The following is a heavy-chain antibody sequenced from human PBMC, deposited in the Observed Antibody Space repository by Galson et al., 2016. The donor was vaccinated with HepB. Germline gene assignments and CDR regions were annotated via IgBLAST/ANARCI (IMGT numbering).Heavy chain of an antibody. Sequence: SVKVSCKASGYTFINYYMHWVRQAPGQGLEWMGIGNPRTGSTSYAQKFQDRVTVTRDTSTSTVYMKLSSLRSEDTAVYYCARDRGPNSLKGYGMDVWGQGTTVAVSS. CDR1: GYTFINYY. V-gene: IGHV1-46*01. D-gene: IGHD3-10*01. CDR2: GNPRTGST. J-gene: IGHJ6*02. CDR3: ARDRGPNSLKGYGMDV.